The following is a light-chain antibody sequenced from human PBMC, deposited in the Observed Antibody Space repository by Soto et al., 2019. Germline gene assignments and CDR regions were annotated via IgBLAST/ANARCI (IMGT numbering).Light chain of an antibody. Sequence: SYELTQPPSVSVAPGQTARIPCGGNNIGSKGVHWYQQSPGLAPVLVVYDDRDRPSGIPERFSGSNSGNTATLTISRVEAGDGADYYCQVWDSSSDHVVFGGGTKVTVL. J-gene: IGLJ2*01. V-gene: IGLV3-21*02. CDR3: QVWDSSSDHVV. CDR2: DDR. CDR1: NIGSKG.